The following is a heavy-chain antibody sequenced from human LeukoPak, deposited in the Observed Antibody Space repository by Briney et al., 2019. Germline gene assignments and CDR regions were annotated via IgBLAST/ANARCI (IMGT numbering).Heavy chain of an antibody. V-gene: IGHV3-23*01. D-gene: IGHD2-2*01. CDR3: AKDGPDESAYYFDY. CDR1: GFTFSSYA. J-gene: IGHJ4*02. Sequence: GGSLRLSCTASGFTFSSYAMTWVRQAPEKGLDWVALISVSVGSTYYADSVRGRFTISRDNSKNTLYLQMNSLRAEDTAVYYCAKDGPDESAYYFDYWGQGTLVTVSS. CDR2: ISVSVGST.